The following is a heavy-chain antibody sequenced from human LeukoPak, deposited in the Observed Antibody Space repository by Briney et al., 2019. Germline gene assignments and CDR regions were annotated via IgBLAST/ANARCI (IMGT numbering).Heavy chain of an antibody. D-gene: IGHD5-18*01. J-gene: IGHJ4*02. Sequence: PSQTLSLTCTVSGGSITGDSYYWTWIRQPAGKGLEWIGRIHTSGTTDYKPSLKSRVTISLDTSKTQFSLKLSSVTAADTAVYYCARGYTYGHGAMFDHWGQGTLVTVSP. CDR2: IHTSGTT. V-gene: IGHV4-61*02. CDR1: GGSITGDSYY. CDR3: ARGYTYGHGAMFDH.